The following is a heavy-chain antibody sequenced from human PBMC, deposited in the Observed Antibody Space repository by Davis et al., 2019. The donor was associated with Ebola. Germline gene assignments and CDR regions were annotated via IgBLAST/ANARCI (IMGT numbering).Heavy chain of an antibody. Sequence: SETLSLTCSVSGGSIIRSSSYWGWLRQPPRKGLEWIGSIYYSGTTYYNPSLKSRVTMSVATSKNQFSLQLNSVTAADTAVYYCARRAFFGWYFDLWGRGTLVTVSS. CDR3: ARRAFFGWYFDL. D-gene: IGHD2/OR15-2a*01. CDR1: GGSIIRSSSY. V-gene: IGHV4-39*01. J-gene: IGHJ2*01. CDR2: IYYSGTT.